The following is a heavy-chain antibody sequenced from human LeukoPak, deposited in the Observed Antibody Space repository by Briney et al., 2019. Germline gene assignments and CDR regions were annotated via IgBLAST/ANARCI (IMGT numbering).Heavy chain of an antibody. CDR1: GGSFSGYY. CDR3: ASYGGGKSDY. D-gene: IGHD4-23*01. V-gene: IGHV4-34*01. Sequence: SETLSLTCAVYGGSFSGYYWSWIRQPPGKGLEWIGEINHSGSTNYNPSLKSRVTISVDTSKNQFSLKLSSVTAADTAVYYCASYGGGKSDYWGQGTLVTVSS. CDR2: INHSGST. J-gene: IGHJ4*02.